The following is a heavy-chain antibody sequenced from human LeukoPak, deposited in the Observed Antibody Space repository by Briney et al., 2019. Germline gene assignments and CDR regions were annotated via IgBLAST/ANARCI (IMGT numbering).Heavy chain of an antibody. CDR2: IGTAGDT. J-gene: IGHJ4*02. CDR1: GFTFSSYD. CDR3: AKRASGSGTSLYHFDY. D-gene: IGHD3-10*01. V-gene: IGHV3-13*04. Sequence: GGSLRLSCAASGFTFSSYDMHWVRQATGKGLEWVSAIGTAGDTYYPGSVKGRFTISRDNSRNTVHLQMNFLRAEDTAVHFCAKRASGSGTSLYHFDYWGQGALVTVSS.